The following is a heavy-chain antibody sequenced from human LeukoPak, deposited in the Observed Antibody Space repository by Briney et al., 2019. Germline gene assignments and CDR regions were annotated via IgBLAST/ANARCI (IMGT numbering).Heavy chain of an antibody. D-gene: IGHD2-2*01. V-gene: IGHV1-18*04. CDR3: ARDLSTLVAVVSY. CDR2: ISGDNGNT. Sequence: GASVKVSCKASGYTFTGYHMHWVRQAPGQGLEWMGWISGDNGNTNYAQKYQGRVTMTTDTATTTAYMELRGLRSDDTAVYYCARDLSTLVAVVSYWGQGTLVTVSS. CDR1: GYTFTGYH. J-gene: IGHJ4*02.